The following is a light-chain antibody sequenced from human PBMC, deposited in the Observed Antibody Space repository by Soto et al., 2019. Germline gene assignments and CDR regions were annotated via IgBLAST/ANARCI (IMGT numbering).Light chain of an antibody. J-gene: IGKJ5*01. CDR3: HHRGNGIT. CDR2: DAS. CDR1: QSVSNS. Sequence: VVLTQSPGALSFSPGGACTRSCGASQSVSNSLAWYQQRPGQAPRLLIYDASSRATGIPARFSGSGSGTDFTLTISSLEPEDFAVYYCHHRGNGITFGQGTRLEIK. V-gene: IGKV3-11*01.